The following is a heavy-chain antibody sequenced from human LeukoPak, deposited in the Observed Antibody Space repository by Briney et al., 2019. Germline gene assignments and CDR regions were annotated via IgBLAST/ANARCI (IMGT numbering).Heavy chain of an antibody. CDR1: GFTFNNYV. CDR2: ISGSGGTT. CDR3: AKGYSSSWNSQDY. V-gene: IGHV3-23*01. J-gene: IGHJ4*02. D-gene: IGHD6-13*01. Sequence: GGSLRLSCAASGFTFNNYVMSWVRQAPGKGLEWVSSISGSGGTTYYADSVKGRFTISRDNSEKTLYVQMNSLRAEDTAIYYCAKGYSSSWNSQDYWGQGTLVTVSS.